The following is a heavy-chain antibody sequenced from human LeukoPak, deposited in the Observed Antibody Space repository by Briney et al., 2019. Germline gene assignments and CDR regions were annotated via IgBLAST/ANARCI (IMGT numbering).Heavy chain of an antibody. CDR1: GGSISSGGYY. Sequence: PSETLSLTCTVSGGSISSGGYYWSWIRQHPGKGLEWIGYIYYSGSTYYNPSLKSRVTISVDTSKNQFSLKLSSVTAEDTAVYYCATYISGYYAFDIWGQGTMVTVSS. D-gene: IGHD3-22*01. V-gene: IGHV4-31*03. CDR3: ATYISGYYAFDI. CDR2: IYYSGST. J-gene: IGHJ3*02.